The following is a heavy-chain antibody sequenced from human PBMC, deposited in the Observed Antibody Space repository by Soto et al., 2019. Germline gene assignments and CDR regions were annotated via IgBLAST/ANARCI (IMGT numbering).Heavy chain of an antibody. D-gene: IGHD3-3*01. CDR2: INAGNGNT. CDR3: ARAKYYDFWSGYLSWFDP. Sequence: ASVKVSCKASGYTFTSYAMHWVRQAPGQRLGWMGWINAGNGNTKYSQKFQGRVTITRDTSASTAYMELSSLRSEDTAVYYCARAKYYDFWSGYLSWFDPWGQGTLVTVSS. V-gene: IGHV1-3*01. CDR1: GYTFTSYA. J-gene: IGHJ5*02.